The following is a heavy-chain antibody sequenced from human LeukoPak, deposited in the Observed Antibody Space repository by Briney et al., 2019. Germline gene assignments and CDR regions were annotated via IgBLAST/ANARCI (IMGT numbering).Heavy chain of an antibody. D-gene: IGHD2-15*01. CDR1: GFTFSSYA. V-gene: IGHV3-23*01. Sequence: PGGSLRLSCAASGFTFSSYAMSWVRQPPGKGLGWVSAISGGGGSTYYADSVKGRFTVSRDNSKNTLYLQMNSLRAEDTAVYYCAKDGRGSWPLDFDYWGQGTLVTVSS. CDR2: ISGGGGST. CDR3: AKDGRGSWPLDFDY. J-gene: IGHJ4*02.